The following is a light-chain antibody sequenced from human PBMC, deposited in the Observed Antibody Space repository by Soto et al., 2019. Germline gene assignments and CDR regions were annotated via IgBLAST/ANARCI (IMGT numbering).Light chain of an antibody. V-gene: IGLV2-14*01. J-gene: IGLJ2*01. CDR3: FSYTVSDMI. CDR2: EVT. CDR1: SSDIGAYDY. Sequence: QSALTQPASVSGSPGQSITISCTGSSSDIGAYDYVSWYQCHPGKAPKLMIYEVTNRPSGISTRFSGSKSGTTAFLTISGLQAEDEADYYCFSYTVSDMIFGGGTKLTVL.